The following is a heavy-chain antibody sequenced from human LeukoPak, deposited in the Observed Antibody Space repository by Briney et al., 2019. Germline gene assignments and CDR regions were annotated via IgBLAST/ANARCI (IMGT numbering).Heavy chain of an antibody. CDR2: MNPNSGNT. Sequence: ASVKVSCKASGYTFVDYYIHWVRQATGQGLEWMGWMNPNSGNTGYAQKFQGRVTMTRNTSISTAYMELSSLRSDDTAVYYCARTNGGYEYNWGQGTRVIVSS. CDR3: ARTNGGYEYN. CDR1: GYTFVDYY. J-gene: IGHJ4*02. D-gene: IGHD5-12*01. V-gene: IGHV1-8*02.